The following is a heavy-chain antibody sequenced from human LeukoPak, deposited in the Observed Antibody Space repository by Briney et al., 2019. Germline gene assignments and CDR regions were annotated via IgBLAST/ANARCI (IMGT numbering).Heavy chain of an antibody. Sequence: VASVKVSSTAPGYTFTGNNMHWGRHGPRQGLEWMGRINPNNGETNNAKKLQGRVTMTRDSSITTAYVKPRRLASYDTAVYYCARQSWWDRYFDYWGQGTLVTVSS. CDR3: ARQSWWDRYFDY. V-gene: IGHV1-2*02. CDR1: GYTFTGNN. J-gene: IGHJ4*02. CDR2: INPNNGET. D-gene: IGHD2-8*02.